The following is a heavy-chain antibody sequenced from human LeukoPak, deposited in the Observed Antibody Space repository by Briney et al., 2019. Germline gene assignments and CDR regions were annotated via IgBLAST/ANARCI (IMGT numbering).Heavy chain of an antibody. Sequence: SETLSLTCTVSGGSLSSSSYYWGWIRQPPGTGLEWIGSIYYSGSTYYNPSLKSRVTISVDTSKNQFSLKLSSVTAADTAVYYCARQRDEAFDIWGQGTMVTVSS. CDR2: IYYSGST. J-gene: IGHJ3*02. CDR1: GGSLSSSSYY. V-gene: IGHV4-39*01. CDR3: ARQRDEAFDI.